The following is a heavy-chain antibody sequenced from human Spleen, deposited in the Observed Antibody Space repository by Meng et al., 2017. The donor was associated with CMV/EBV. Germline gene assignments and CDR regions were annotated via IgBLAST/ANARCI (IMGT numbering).Heavy chain of an antibody. Sequence: SQTLSLTCAASGFTVSSNYMSWVRQPPGKGLEWIGEINHSGSTNYNPSLKSRVTISVDTSKNQFSLKLSSVTAADTAVYYCARRPLGSRAHLDYWGQGTLVTVSS. V-gene: IGHV4-34*01. D-gene: IGHD1-14*01. CDR1: GFTVSSNY. J-gene: IGHJ4*02. CDR2: INHSGST. CDR3: ARRPLGSRAHLDY.